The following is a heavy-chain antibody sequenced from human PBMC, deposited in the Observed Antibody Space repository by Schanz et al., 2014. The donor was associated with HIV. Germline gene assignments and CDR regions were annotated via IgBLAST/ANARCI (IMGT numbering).Heavy chain of an antibody. CDR2: ISFDGSEK. D-gene: IGHD3-10*01. J-gene: IGHJ6*02. CDR1: GFTFSSYG. V-gene: IGHV3-30*03. Sequence: QVQLVESGGGVVQPGRSLRLSCVTSGFTFSSYGMYWVRQAPGKGLEWVAVISFDGSEKYYADSVKGRFTISRDNSKNTLYLQINSLTAEDTAVYYCASDGSGSYLTLSLLYYAMDVWGQGTTVTVSS. CDR3: ASDGSGSYLTLSLLYYAMDV.